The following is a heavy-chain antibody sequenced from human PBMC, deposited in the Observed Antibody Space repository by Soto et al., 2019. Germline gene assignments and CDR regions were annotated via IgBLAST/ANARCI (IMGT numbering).Heavy chain of an antibody. J-gene: IGHJ6*02. CDR3: ARFSIVVVPAAMDYYYGMDV. D-gene: IGHD2-2*01. V-gene: IGHV1-8*01. Sequence: GASVKVSCKASGYTFTSYDINWVRQATGQGLEWMGWMNPNRGNTGYAQKFQGRVTMTRNTSISTAYMELSSLRSEDTAVYYCARFSIVVVPAAMDYYYGMDVWGQGTTVTVSS. CDR2: MNPNRGNT. CDR1: GYTFTSYD.